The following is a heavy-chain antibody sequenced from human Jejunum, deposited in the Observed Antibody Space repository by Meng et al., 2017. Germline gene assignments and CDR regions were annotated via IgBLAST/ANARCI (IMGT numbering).Heavy chain of an antibody. CDR1: GESVSSSRAA. D-gene: IGHD2-8*01. Sequence: SETLSLTCAISGESVSSSRAAWNWIRQSPSRGLEWLGRTYYRSRWYSEYTTSVRSRVTINADTSKNQFSLQLDSVTPEDTAVYYCAREPNYYASFEDWEQGTLVTGSS. V-gene: IGHV6-1*01. CDR2: TYYRSRWYS. J-gene: IGHJ4*02. CDR3: AREPNYYASFED.